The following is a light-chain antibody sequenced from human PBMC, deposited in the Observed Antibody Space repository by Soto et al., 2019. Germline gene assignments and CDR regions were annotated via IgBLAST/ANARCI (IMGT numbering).Light chain of an antibody. Sequence: ALTQPASVSGSPGQSITISCTGTSSDVGAYTYVSWYQQHPGKAPKLMIFEVSDRPSGVSNRFSGSKSGNTASLTISGLQAEDEADYYCSSYTTSNTLVFGGGTKVTVL. V-gene: IGLV2-14*01. CDR3: SSYTTSNTLV. CDR1: SSDVGAYTY. CDR2: EVS. J-gene: IGLJ2*01.